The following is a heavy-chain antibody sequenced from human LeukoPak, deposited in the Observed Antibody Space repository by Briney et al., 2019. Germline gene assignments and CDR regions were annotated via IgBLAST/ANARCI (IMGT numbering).Heavy chain of an antibody. Sequence: SETLSLTCTVSGGSISVYDWSWIRQPPGKGLEWIGYIYNIGSTTYNPSLKSRLTISVDTSKNQFSLKLTSVTAADTAVYYCARDRELGYWGQGTLVTVSS. CDR3: ARDRELGY. J-gene: IGHJ4*02. D-gene: IGHD3-10*01. V-gene: IGHV4-59*01. CDR2: IYNIGST. CDR1: GGSISVYD.